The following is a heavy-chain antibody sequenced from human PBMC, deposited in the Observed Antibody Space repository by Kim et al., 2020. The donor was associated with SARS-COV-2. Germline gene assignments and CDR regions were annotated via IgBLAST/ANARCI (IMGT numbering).Heavy chain of an antibody. CDR2: IIPIFGTA. Sequence: SVKVSCKASGGTFSSYAISWVRQAPGQGLEWMGGIIPIFGTANYAQKFQGRVTITADESTSTAYMELSSLRSEDTAVYYCARDGQQLVSYNWFDPWGQGTLVTVSS. V-gene: IGHV1-69*13. J-gene: IGHJ5*02. CDR3: ARDGQQLVSYNWFDP. D-gene: IGHD6-13*01. CDR1: GGTFSSYA.